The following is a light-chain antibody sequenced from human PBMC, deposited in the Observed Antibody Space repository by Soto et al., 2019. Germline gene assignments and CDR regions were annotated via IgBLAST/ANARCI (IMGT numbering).Light chain of an antibody. CDR3: SSYTSSSTLVV. Sequence: QSVLTQPASVSGSPGQSITISCTGTSSDVGGYNYVSWYQQHPGKAPKLMIYEVSNRSSGVSNRFSGSKSGNTASLTISGLQAEDEADYYCSSYTSSSTLVVFGRGTKVTVL. J-gene: IGLJ2*01. CDR1: SSDVGGYNY. CDR2: EVS. V-gene: IGLV2-14*01.